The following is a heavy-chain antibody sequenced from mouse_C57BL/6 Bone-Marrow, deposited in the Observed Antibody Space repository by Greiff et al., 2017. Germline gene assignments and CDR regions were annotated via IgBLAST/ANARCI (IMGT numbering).Heavy chain of an antibody. CDR2: IYPRSGNT. J-gene: IGHJ3*01. V-gene: IGHV1-81*01. CDR1: GYTFTSYG. D-gene: IGHD1-1*01. CDR3: ARLRSFAY. Sequence: QVQLKESGAELARPGASVKLSCKASGYTFTSYGISWVKQRTGQGLAWIGEIYPRSGNTYYNEKFKGKATLTADKSSSTAYMELRSLTSEDSAVYFCARLRSFAYWGQGTLVTVSA.